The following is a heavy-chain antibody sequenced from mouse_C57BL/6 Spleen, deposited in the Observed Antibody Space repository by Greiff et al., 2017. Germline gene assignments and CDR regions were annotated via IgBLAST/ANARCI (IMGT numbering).Heavy chain of an antibody. CDR2: IDPETGGT. J-gene: IGHJ2*01. D-gene: IGHD2-2*01. CDR1: GYTFTDYE. V-gene: IGHV1-15*01. CDR3: TREGYRYFDY. Sequence: LVESGAELVRPGASVTLSCKASGYTFTDYEMHWVKQTPVHGLEWIGAIDPETGGTAYNQKFKGKAILTADKSSSTAYMELRSLTSEDSAVYYCTREGYRYFDYWGQGTTLTVSS.